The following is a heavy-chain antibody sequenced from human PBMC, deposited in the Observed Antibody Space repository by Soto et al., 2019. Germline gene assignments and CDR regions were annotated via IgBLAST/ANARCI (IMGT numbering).Heavy chain of an antibody. Sequence: PGESLKISCKGSGYSFTSYWIGWVRQMPGKGLEWMGIIYPGDSDTRYSPSFQGQVTISADKSISTAYLQRSSLKASDTAMYYCARISSNPTSYYYYGMDVWGQGTTVTVSS. D-gene: IGHD4-4*01. V-gene: IGHV5-51*01. CDR3: ARISSNPTSYYYYGMDV. CDR2: IYPGDSDT. CDR1: GYSFTSYW. J-gene: IGHJ6*02.